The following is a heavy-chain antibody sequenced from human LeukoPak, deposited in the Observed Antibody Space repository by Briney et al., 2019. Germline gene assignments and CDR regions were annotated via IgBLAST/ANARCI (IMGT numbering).Heavy chain of an antibody. Sequence: LETLSLTCTVSGASITGHYWSWLRQPAGKALEWLGRIYSTGTTAYNASFTSRLTMSVDTSKSQLSLKLNSVTAADTAVYYCVRVGEIWSNGGYFESWGQGNPVTVSS. V-gene: IGHV4-4*07. CDR1: GASITGHY. D-gene: IGHD3-16*01. J-gene: IGHJ4*01. CDR3: VRVGEIWSNGGYFES. CDR2: IYSTGTT.